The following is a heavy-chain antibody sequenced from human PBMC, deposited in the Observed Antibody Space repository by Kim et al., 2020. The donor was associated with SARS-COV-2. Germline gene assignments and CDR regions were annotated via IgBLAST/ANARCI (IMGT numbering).Heavy chain of an antibody. V-gene: IGHV4-61*07. D-gene: IGHD6-19*01. CDR3: ARQGGSGWTDYFDF. J-gene: IGHJ4*02. Sequence: YSPSRKSRVTMSIDTSKSQFSLNLTSVTAADTAVYYCARQGGSGWTDYFDFWGQGILVTVSS.